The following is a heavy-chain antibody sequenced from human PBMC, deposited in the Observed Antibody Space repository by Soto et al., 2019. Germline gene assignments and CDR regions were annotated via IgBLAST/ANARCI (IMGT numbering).Heavy chain of an antibody. CDR2: IDWNGANI. V-gene: IGHV3-9*01. J-gene: IGHJ5*02. CDR3: ARDSEIVAAGRFSFDP. Sequence: EVQLVESGGGLVQPGRSLRLSCAASGFTFNDFAMHWVRQAPGKGLEWVASIDWNGANIAYAASVEGRFTISRDNVKNSLFLQMNSLRAEDTAFYFCARDSEIVAAGRFSFDPRGQGTLVTVSS. CDR1: GFTFNDFA. D-gene: IGHD1-26*01.